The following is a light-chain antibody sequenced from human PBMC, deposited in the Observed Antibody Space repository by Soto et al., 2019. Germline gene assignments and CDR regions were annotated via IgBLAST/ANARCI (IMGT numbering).Light chain of an antibody. V-gene: IGKV3-20*01. J-gene: IGKJ4*01. CDR1: QSVSSSY. CDR3: QQYDRSTLT. Sequence: EIVLTQSPGTLSLSPGERATLSCRASQSVSSSYLAWYQQKPGQAPRLLIYGASSRATGIPDRFSGSGSGTDFTLTISRLEPEDFAVYYCQQYDRSTLTFGGGTKVEIK. CDR2: GAS.